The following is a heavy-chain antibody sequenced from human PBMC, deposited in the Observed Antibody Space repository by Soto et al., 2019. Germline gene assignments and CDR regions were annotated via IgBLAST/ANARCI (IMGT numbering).Heavy chain of an antibody. V-gene: IGHV3-30*18. CDR3: AKDKYYTILTGYYIRYYGMDV. D-gene: IGHD3-9*01. CDR1: GFTFSSYG. Sequence: QVQLVESGGGMVQPGRSLRLSCAASGFTFSSYGMHWVRQAPGKGLEWVAVISYDGSNKYYADSVQGRFTISRDNSKNTLYLQMNSLRAEDTVVYHCAKDKYYTILTGYYIRYYGMDVWGPGITVTDSS. J-gene: IGHJ6*02. CDR2: ISYDGSNK.